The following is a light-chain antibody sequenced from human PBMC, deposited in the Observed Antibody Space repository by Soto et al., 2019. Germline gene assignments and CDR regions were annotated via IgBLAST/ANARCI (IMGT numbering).Light chain of an antibody. V-gene: IGLV2-14*03. CDR2: DVS. J-gene: IGLJ2*01. CDR1: SSDVGDYNY. CDR3: SSYTSSNTLL. Sequence: QSVLTQPASVSGSPGQSITISCTGTSSDVGDYNYVSWYQQHPGKAPKLMINDVSNRPSGVSNRFSGSKSGNTASLTISGLQAEDEADYYCSSYTSSNTLLFGGGTQLTVL.